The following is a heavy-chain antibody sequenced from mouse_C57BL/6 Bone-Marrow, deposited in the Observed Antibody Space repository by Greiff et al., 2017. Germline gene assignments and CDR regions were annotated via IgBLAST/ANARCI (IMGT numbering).Heavy chain of an antibody. D-gene: IGHD2-3*01. CDR2: ISYDGSN. Sequence: DVKLQESGPGLVKPSQSLSLTCSVTGYSITSGYYWNWIRQFPGNKLEWMGYISYDGSNNYNPSLKNRISITRDTYKNQFFLKLNSVTTEDTATYYCAREGLLRRFAYWGQGTLVTVSA. CDR1: GYSITSGYY. J-gene: IGHJ3*01. V-gene: IGHV3-6*01. CDR3: AREGLLRRFAY.